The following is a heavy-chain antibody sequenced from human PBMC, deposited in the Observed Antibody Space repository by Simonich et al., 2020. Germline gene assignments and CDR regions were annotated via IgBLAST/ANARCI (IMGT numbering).Heavy chain of an antibody. J-gene: IGHJ4*02. CDR1: GYTFTSYG. Sequence: QVQLVQSGAEVKKPGASVKVSCKASGYTFTSYGISWVRQAPGKGLEWMGWSSAYNGNTNKAPKLQGRVTMTTDTYTSTAYLELRSLRSDDTAVYYCARASRGTWWYYYFDYWGQGTLVTVSS. CDR3: ARASRGTWWYYYFDY. V-gene: IGHV1-18*01. D-gene: IGHD2-15*01. CDR2: SSAYNGNT.